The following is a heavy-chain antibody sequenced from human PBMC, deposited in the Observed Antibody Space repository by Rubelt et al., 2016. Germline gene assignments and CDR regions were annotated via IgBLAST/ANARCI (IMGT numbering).Heavy chain of an antibody. V-gene: IGHV3-74*01. D-gene: IGHD3-9*01. CDR2: ISSDGNNR. Sequence: GKGLVWVSRISSDGNNRRYADSVKGRFTISRDNAKNTLFLQMDSLRDDDTAVYYCARDYKTDWCNHFDPGGQGTLVTVSS. CDR3: ARDYKTDWCNHFDP. J-gene: IGHJ5*02.